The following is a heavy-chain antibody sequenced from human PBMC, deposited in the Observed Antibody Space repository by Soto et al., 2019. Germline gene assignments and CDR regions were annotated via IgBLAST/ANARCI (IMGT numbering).Heavy chain of an antibody. Sequence: SETLSLTCTVSGGSISSYYWSWIRQPPGKGLEWIGYIYYSGSTNYNPSLKSRVIISVDTSRNQFSLRLSSVTAADTAVYYCARGGGPYRNGGLVGVWGQGTTVTVSS. CDR1: GGSISSYY. CDR2: IYYSGST. V-gene: IGHV4-59*01. CDR3: ARGGGPYRNGGLVGV. J-gene: IGHJ6*02. D-gene: IGHD5-18*01.